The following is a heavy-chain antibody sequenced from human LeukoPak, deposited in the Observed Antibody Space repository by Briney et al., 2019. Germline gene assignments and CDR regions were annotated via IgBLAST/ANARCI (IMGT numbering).Heavy chain of an antibody. D-gene: IGHD6-19*01. Sequence: SETLSLTCTVSGGPISSSSYYWNWIRQPPGKGLEWIGYIYYSGSTNYNPSLKSRVTISVDTSKNQFSLKLSSVTAADTAVYYCARGGQWLVQGAFDIWGQGTMVTVSS. CDR2: IYYSGST. CDR1: GGPISSSSYY. J-gene: IGHJ3*02. V-gene: IGHV4-61*01. CDR3: ARGGQWLVQGAFDI.